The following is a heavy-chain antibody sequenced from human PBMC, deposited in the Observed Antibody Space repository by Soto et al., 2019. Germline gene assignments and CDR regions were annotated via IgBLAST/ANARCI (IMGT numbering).Heavy chain of an antibody. CDR1: GYTFTGYY. CDR2: INPNSGGT. V-gene: IGHV1-2*04. D-gene: IGHD2-8*01. Sequence: ASVKVSCKASGYTFTGYYMHWVRQAPGQGLEWMGWINPNSGGTNYAQKFQGWVTMTRDTSISTAYMELSRLRSDDTAVYYCARLKRYCTNGVCYTDHNWFDPWGQGTLVTVCS. J-gene: IGHJ5*02. CDR3: ARLKRYCTNGVCYTDHNWFDP.